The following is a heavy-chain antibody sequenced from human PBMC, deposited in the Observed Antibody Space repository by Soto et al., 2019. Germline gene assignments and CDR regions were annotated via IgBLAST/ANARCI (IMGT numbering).Heavy chain of an antibody. CDR3: ARSPVPQQLGRYPYYYYYYMDV. D-gene: IGHD6-13*01. Sequence: GGSLRLSCAASGFTFSSYSMNWVRQAPGKGLEWVSSISSSSSYIYYTDSVKGRFTISRDNAKDSLYLQMNSLRAEDTAVYYCARSPVPQQLGRYPYYYYYYMDVWGKGTTVTVSS. CDR2: ISSSSSYI. J-gene: IGHJ6*03. CDR1: GFTFSSYS. V-gene: IGHV3-21*01.